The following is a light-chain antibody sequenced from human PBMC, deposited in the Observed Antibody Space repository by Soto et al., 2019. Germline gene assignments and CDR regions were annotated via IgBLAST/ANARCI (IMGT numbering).Light chain of an antibody. CDR1: RGISSN. J-gene: IGKJ1*01. Sequence: IVFTQSPATLSLSPGKRLTLSWRASRGISSNLAWYQQRPGQAPRLLIYDASNTATGIPARLSGSGSGTVFTLTISSLEPEDSAVYYCQQYSNSRAFGQGTKVDIK. CDR3: QQYSNSRA. V-gene: IGKV3D-11*03. CDR2: DAS.